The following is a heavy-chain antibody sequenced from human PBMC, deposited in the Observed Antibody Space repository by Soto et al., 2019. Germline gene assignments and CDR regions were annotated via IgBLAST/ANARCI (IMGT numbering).Heavy chain of an antibody. J-gene: IGHJ6*02. V-gene: IGHV3-30*04. D-gene: IGHD4-17*01. CDR2: TSYDGSIN. Sequence: HPGGSLRLSCAGSGFSFGSYEMHWVRQAPGKGLEWVTFTSYDGSINYYADSVKGRFTMSRDNSKNLPYLQMNCLRTEDTAVYYCVRRSTVSYYAVDVWGQGTTVTVS. CDR3: VRRSTVSYYAVDV. CDR1: GFSFGSYE.